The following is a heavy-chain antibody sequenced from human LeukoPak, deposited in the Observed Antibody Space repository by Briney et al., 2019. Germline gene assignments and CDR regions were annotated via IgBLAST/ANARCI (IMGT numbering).Heavy chain of an antibody. D-gene: IGHD2-15*01. CDR1: GGSISSSSYS. Sequence: KPSETLALTCTVSGGSISSSSYSWGWIRQPPGKGLEWIANIYYSGTTYYNPSLKSRLTISVDTSMNHFSLNLSSVTAADTAVYYCARDWRAVAGVFDVWGQGTMVTVSS. J-gene: IGHJ3*01. CDR3: ARDWRAVAGVFDV. CDR2: IYYSGTT. V-gene: IGHV4-39*07.